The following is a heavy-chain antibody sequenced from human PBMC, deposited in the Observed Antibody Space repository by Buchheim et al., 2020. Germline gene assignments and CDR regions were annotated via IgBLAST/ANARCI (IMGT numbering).Heavy chain of an antibody. V-gene: IGHV1-46*03. Sequence: QVQLVQSVAEVKKPGASVKISCEASGYTFTSNYIHWVRQAPGQGLEWMGIINPNGGSTKYAQKFEGRVTMTRDTPTSTVYMELSSLRSEDTAVYYCARGGSSWYYFDYWGQGTL. CDR1: GYTFTSNY. CDR2: INPNGGST. CDR3: ARGGSSWYYFDY. D-gene: IGHD6-13*01. J-gene: IGHJ4*02.